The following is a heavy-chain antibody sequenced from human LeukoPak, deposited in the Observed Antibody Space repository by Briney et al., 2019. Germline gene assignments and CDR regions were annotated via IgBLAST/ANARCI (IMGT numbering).Heavy chain of an antibody. Sequence: GGSLRLSCAASGFTFSSYAMSWVRQAPGKGLEWVSAISGSGGSTYYADSVKGRFTISRDNSKNTLYLQMNSLRAEDTAVYYCAKDRLGSGWFKGLVDYWGQGTLVTVSS. D-gene: IGHD6-19*01. V-gene: IGHV3-23*01. CDR1: GFTFSSYA. J-gene: IGHJ4*02. CDR3: AKDRLGSGWFKGLVDY. CDR2: ISGSGGST.